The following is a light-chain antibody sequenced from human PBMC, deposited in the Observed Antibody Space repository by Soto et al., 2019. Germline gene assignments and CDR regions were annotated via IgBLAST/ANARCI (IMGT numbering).Light chain of an antibody. CDR3: EQTYRTPVT. J-gene: IGKJ5*01. CDR1: QNINNY. V-gene: IGKV1-39*01. Sequence: DIQMTQSPSSLSASVGDRVTVTCRTSQNINNYLNWYQQRPGKAPKLLIYSASTVQSGVPLRFSGSVSGTNFSLTINSLQPEDFATCYCEQTYRTPVTFGQGTRLEIK. CDR2: SAS.